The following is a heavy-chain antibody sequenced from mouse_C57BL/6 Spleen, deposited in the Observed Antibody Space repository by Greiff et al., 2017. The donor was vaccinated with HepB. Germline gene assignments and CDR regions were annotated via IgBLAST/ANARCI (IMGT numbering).Heavy chain of an antibody. V-gene: IGHV1-81*01. CDR1: GYTFTSYG. Sequence: VQLQQSGAELARPGASVKLSCKASGYTFTSYGISWVKQRTGQGLEWIGEIYPRSGNTYYNEKFKGKATLTADKSSSPAYMELRSLTSEDSAVYFCARLEGDYYGSRSFDYWGQGTTLTVSS. D-gene: IGHD1-1*01. CDR2: IYPRSGNT. J-gene: IGHJ2*01. CDR3: ARLEGDYYGSRSFDY.